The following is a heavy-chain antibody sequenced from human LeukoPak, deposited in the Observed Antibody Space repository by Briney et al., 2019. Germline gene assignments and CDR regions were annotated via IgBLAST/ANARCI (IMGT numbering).Heavy chain of an antibody. Sequence: SQTLSLTCTVSGGSIRSGGYYWSWIRQPAGKGLEWIGRYRTSGSNNYNPSPSLTGRVTISVDTSKNQFSLDLSSVTAADTAVYYCAREAQYGSGWYEDYWGQGTLVTVSS. CDR1: GGSIRSGGYY. CDR3: AREAQYGSGWYEDY. J-gene: IGHJ4*02. CDR2: YRTSGSN. D-gene: IGHD6-19*01. V-gene: IGHV4-61*02.